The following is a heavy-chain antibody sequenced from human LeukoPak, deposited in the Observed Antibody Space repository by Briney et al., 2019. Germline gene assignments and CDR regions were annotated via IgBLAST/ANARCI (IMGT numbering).Heavy chain of an antibody. CDR2: ISAYNGNT. CDR1: GYTFTSYG. Sequence: GASVKVSCKASGYTFTSYGISWVRQAPGQGLEWMGWISAYNGNTNYAQKLQGRVTMTTDTSTSTAYMELRSLRSDDKAVYYCARLGHIVVVKGEHDYWGQGTLVTVSS. V-gene: IGHV1-18*01. D-gene: IGHD2-21*01. CDR3: ARLGHIVVVKGEHDY. J-gene: IGHJ4*02.